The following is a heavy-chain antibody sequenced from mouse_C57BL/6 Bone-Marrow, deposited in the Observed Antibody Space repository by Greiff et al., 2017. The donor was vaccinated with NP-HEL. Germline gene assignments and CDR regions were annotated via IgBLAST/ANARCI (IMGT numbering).Heavy chain of an antibody. CDR1: GYTFTSYG. CDR3: AKEGIYYDYTWCAY. V-gene: IGHV1-81*01. D-gene: IGHD2-4*01. J-gene: IGHJ3*01. CDR2: IYPSSGNT. Sequence: QVQLQQSGAELARPGASVKLSCKASGYTFTSYGISWVKQRPGQGLEWIGEIYPSSGNTYYNETFKGKATLTADKSSSTAYMELRSLTSEDSAVYICAKEGIYYDYTWCAYWGQGTLVTVSA.